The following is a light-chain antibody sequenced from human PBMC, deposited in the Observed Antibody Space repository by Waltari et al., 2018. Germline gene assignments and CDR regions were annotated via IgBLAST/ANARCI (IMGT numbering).Light chain of an antibody. CDR3: QNHERLPAT. CDR2: AAS. V-gene: IGKV3-20*01. Sequence: EVVLTQSPGTLSLSPGERATLSCRASQSVSRYLAWYQQRPGQAPRLLIYAASTRATGVPDRFSGSGLGTDFSLTISRLGPEYFAVYYCQNHERLPATFGQGTKVEIK. J-gene: IGKJ1*01. CDR1: QSVSRY.